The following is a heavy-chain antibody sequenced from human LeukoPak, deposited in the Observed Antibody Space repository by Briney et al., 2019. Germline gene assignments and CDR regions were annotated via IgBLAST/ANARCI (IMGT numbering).Heavy chain of an antibody. CDR1: GGSISSGDYY. D-gene: IGHD5-18*01. Sequence: PSETLSLTCTVSGGSISSGDYYWSWIRQPPGKGLEWIGYIYYSGSTYYNPSLKSRITISVDASKNQFSLKVSSVTAADTAVYYCARGKGYGRYAMDVWGQGTTVTVSS. CDR2: IYYSGST. CDR3: ARGKGYGRYAMDV. J-gene: IGHJ6*02. V-gene: IGHV4-30-4*01.